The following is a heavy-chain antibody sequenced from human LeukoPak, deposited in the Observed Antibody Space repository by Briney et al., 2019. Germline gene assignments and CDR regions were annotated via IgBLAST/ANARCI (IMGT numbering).Heavy chain of an antibody. J-gene: IGHJ4*02. CDR3: ARSFSGSYYDY. Sequence: SETLSLTCAVSGGSISSGDYSWSWIRQPPGQGLEWIGYIYYSGSTNYNPSLKSRVTISVDTSKNQFSLKLSSVTAADTAVYYCARSFSGSYYDYWGQGTLVTVSS. CDR2: IYYSGST. CDR1: GGSISSGDYS. D-gene: IGHD3-10*01. V-gene: IGHV4-61*08.